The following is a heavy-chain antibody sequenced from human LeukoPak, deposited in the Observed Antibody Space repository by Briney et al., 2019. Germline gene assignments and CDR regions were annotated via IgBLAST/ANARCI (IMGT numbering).Heavy chain of an antibody. D-gene: IGHD4-17*01. CDR2: ISYDGSNE. V-gene: IGHV3-30*03. CDR3: ARDGSRMTTVTIDY. J-gene: IGHJ4*02. Sequence: GGSLRLSCAASGFTFSSYGMHWVRQAPGKGLEWVAIISYDGSNEYYADSVKGRFTISRDNSKNTLYLQMNSLRAADTAVYYCARDGSRMTTVTIDYWGQGTLVTVSS. CDR1: GFTFSSYG.